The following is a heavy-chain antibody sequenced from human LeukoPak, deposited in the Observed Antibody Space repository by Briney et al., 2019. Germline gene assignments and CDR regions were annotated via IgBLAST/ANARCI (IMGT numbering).Heavy chain of an antibody. J-gene: IGHJ4*02. CDR2: ISSSGTYI. D-gene: IGHD1-26*01. CDR3: ARDRGSYRPIDY. V-gene: IGHV3-21*01. Sequence: GGSLRLTCAASAFTFSSYNMNWVRQAPGKGLEWVSSISSSGTYIYYADSVKGRFTISRDNAKNSVYLQMNSLRVEDTAVYYCARDRGSYRPIDYWGQGTLVTVSS. CDR1: AFTFSSYN.